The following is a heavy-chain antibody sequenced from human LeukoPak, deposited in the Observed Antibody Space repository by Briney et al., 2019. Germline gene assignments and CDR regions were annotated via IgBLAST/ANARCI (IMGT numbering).Heavy chain of an antibody. V-gene: IGHV4-59*01. CDR3: ARGRGSLTY. CDR1: GGSISLYC. Sequence: TSETLSLTGTVSGGSISLYCWSWIRQPPGKGLEWIGYFYDTRSPKYNPSLERRVTISVDMSRNQFSLNLTSVTAADTAVYYCARGRGSLTYWGQGTLATVSS. J-gene: IGHJ4*02. CDR2: FYDTRSP. D-gene: IGHD3-10*01.